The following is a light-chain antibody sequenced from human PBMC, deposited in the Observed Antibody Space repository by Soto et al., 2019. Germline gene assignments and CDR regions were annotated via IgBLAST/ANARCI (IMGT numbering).Light chain of an antibody. CDR3: AAWDYSLNAL. Sequence: QSVLTQPPSLSATPGQRVNISCSGSFSNIGDNAVNWYQQLPGAAPKLLIYLNDQRPSGVPDRFSGSKSGTSAFLAISGLQSEDEADYYCAAWDYSLNALFGTGTKGTVL. V-gene: IGLV1-44*01. CDR2: LND. J-gene: IGLJ1*01. CDR1: FSNIGDNA.